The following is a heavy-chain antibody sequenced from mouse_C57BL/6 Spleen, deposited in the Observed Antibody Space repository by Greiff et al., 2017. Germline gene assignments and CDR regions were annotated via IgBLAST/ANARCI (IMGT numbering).Heavy chain of an antibody. CDR2: IHPNSGST. J-gene: IGHJ2*01. V-gene: IGHV1-64*01. CDR1: GYTFTSYW. Sequence: VQLQQPGAELVKPGASVKLSCKASGYTFTSYWMHWVKQRPGQGLEWIGMIHPNSGSTNYNEKFKSKATLTVDKSSSTAYMQLRSLTSEDSAVYYCASPIYYGYDGDYWGRGTTLTVSA. D-gene: IGHD2-2*01. CDR3: ASPIYYGYDGDY.